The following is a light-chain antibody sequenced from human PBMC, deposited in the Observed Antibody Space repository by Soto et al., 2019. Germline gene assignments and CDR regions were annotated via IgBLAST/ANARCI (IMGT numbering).Light chain of an antibody. Sequence: QLVLTQPPSASGTPGQRVTISCSGSSSNIGSNTINWYQQLPGTAPKLLIYSNDQRPSGVPDRFSGSKSGTSASLAISGLRSEDEADYYCAAWDDSLNGWEFGGGTKLTVL. J-gene: IGLJ3*02. CDR1: SSNIGSNT. CDR3: AAWDDSLNGWE. CDR2: SND. V-gene: IGLV1-44*01.